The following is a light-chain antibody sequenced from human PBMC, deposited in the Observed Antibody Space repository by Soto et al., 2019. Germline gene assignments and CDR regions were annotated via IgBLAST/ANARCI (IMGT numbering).Light chain of an antibody. J-gene: IGKJ2*01. Sequence: EMDMTQSPATLSVSPGERATLSCRAAQTIGNSLGWYQQKPGQAPRLLIYGASIRATGIPARFSGTGSGTEFTLTITSLQSEDSATYYCQYLGAFGQGTKLQIK. V-gene: IGKV3-15*01. CDR2: GAS. CDR3: QYLGA. CDR1: QTIGNS.